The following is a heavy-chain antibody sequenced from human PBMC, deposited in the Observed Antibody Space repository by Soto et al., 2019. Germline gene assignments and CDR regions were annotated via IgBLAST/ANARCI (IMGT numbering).Heavy chain of an antibody. V-gene: IGHV1-46*01. CDR1: GYTFTSYY. CDR3: ARDGRSSYSSGWYYFDY. Sequence: ASLKVSCKASGYTFTSYYMHWVRQDPGQGLEWRGISNPSGGSTSYEEKFQGRVTMTRDTSTSTVYMELSSLIYEDTAVYYCARDGRSSYSSGWYYFDYWGQGTLVTVSS. D-gene: IGHD6-19*01. J-gene: IGHJ4*02. CDR2: SNPSGGST.